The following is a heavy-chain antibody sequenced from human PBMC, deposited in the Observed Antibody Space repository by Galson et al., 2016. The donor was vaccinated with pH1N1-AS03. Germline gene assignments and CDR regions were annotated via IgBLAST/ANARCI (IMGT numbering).Heavy chain of an antibody. Sequence: CAISGDSVLSDSAAWNWVRQSPSRGLEWLGRTYLRSTWYHDYAESMKSRIIINADTSKNQSSLQLNAVTPEDTAVDYCVRDIYGDPLGEWGQGTLVTVTS. CDR1: GDSVLSDSAA. V-gene: IGHV6-1*01. CDR3: VRDIYGDPLGE. D-gene: IGHD4-17*01. J-gene: IGHJ4*02. CDR2: TYLRSTWYH.